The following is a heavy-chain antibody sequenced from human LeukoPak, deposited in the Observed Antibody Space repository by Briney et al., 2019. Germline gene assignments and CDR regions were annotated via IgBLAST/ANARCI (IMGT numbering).Heavy chain of an antibody. CDR2: LSESGGT. D-gene: IGHD3-10*01. V-gene: IGHV4-59*12. CDR1: GGSISSYY. Sequence: SETLSLTCTVSGGSISSYYWSWIRQPPGKGLEWIGELSESGGTNYNAALRSRVAISVDTSKNQFSLILNSVTAADTAVYYCARVGSGDFDYWGRGTLVTVSS. J-gene: IGHJ4*02. CDR3: ARVGSGDFDY.